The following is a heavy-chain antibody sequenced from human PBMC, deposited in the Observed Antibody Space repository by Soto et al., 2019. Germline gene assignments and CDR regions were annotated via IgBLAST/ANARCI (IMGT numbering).Heavy chain of an antibody. CDR1: GFTFSNYW. J-gene: IGHJ4*02. D-gene: IGHD3-10*01. V-gene: IGHV3-7*01. CDR3: ARALVHGGDF. CDR2: IKQDGSET. Sequence: PGGSLRLSCAASGFTFSNYWMAWVRQAPGEGLEWVANIKQDGSETNFVDSVKGRFTISRDNAKNSLHLQMNSLRAEDTAVYYCARALVHGGDFWGQGTLVTVS.